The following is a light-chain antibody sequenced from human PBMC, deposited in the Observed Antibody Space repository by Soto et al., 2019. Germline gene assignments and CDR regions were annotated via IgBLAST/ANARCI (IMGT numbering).Light chain of an antibody. Sequence: QSVLTLPPSMSAAPGQKVTISCSGSSSNIGNNYVSWYQQLPGTAPKLLIYENNKRPSEIPDRFSGSKSGTSATLDITGLQTGDEADYYCASWDNSLSAVVFGGGTKLTVL. CDR1: SSNIGNNY. J-gene: IGLJ2*01. V-gene: IGLV1-51*02. CDR3: ASWDNSLSAVV. CDR2: ENN.